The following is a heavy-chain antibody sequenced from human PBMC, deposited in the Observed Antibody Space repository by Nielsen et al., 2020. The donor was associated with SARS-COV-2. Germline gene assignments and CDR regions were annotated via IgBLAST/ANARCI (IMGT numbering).Heavy chain of an antibody. CDR2: TYYRSKWYN. J-gene: IGHJ6*03. Sequence: SETLSPTCAISGDSFSSSSAAWNWIRQSPSRGLEWLGRTYYRSKWYNDYAVSVKSRITINPDTSKNQFSLHLNSVTPEDTAVYYCARARGAYGDYYYYYTDVWGKGTTVTVSS. D-gene: IGHD4-17*01. CDR3: ARARGAYGDYYYYYTDV. V-gene: IGHV6-1*01. CDR1: GDSFSSSSAA.